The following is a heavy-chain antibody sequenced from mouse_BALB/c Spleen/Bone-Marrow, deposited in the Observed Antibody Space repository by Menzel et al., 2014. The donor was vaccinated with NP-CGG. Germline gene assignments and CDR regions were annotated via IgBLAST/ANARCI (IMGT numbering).Heavy chain of an antibody. CDR1: GYTFTSYW. V-gene: IGHV1-69*02. CDR2: IYPSDSYT. CDR3: TRREGISACAY. J-gene: IGHJ3*01. Sequence: VQLQQSGAELVRPGASVKLSCKASGYTFTSYWINWVKQRPGQGLEWIGNIYPSDSYTNYNQKFKDKATLTVDKSSSTAYMQISSPTSEDSAVYYCTRREGISACAYWGQRTLVTVS.